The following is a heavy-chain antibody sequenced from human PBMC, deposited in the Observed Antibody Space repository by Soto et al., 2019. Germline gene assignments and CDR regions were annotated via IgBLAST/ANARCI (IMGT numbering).Heavy chain of an antibody. CDR1: GYTFTSYG. CDR2: ISAYNGNT. D-gene: IGHD3-10*01. V-gene: IGHV1-18*01. J-gene: IGHJ5*02. Sequence: QVQLVQSGAEVKKPGASVKVSCKASGYTFTSYGISWVRQAPGQGLEWMGWISAYNGNTNYAQKLQGRVTMTTDTPTSTAYMELRSLRSDDTAVYYSAGDGIWGAIGVVLNWFDPWGQGTLVTVSS. CDR3: AGDGIWGAIGVVLNWFDP.